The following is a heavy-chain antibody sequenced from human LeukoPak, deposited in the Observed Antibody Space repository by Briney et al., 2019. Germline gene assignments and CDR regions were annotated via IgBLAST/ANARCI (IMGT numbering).Heavy chain of an antibody. D-gene: IGHD2-2*01. V-gene: IGHV4-34*01. CDR3: ARVWCSSTSCYGPRGGLGY. CDR2: INHSGST. CDR1: GGSFSGYY. Sequence: PSETLSLTCAVYGGSFSGYYWSWIRQPPGKGLEWIGEINHSGSTNYNPSLKSRVTISVDTSKNQFSLKLSSVTAADTAVYYCARVWCSSTSCYGPRGGLGYWGQGTLVTVSS. J-gene: IGHJ4*02.